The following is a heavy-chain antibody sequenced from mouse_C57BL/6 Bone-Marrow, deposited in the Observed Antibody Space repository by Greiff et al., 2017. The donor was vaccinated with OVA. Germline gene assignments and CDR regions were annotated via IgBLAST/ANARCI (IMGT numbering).Heavy chain of an antibody. CDR2: INPSSGYT. CDR1: GYTFTSYT. V-gene: IGHV1-4*01. Sequence: VQLQQSGAELARPGASVKMSCKASGYTFTSYTMHWVKQRPGQGLEWIGYINPSSGYTKYNQKFKDKATLTADKSSSTAYMQLSSLTSEDSAVYYCARQGDNSNYDWYFDVWGTGTTVTVSS. CDR3: ARQGDNSNYDWYFDV. J-gene: IGHJ1*03. D-gene: IGHD2-5*01.